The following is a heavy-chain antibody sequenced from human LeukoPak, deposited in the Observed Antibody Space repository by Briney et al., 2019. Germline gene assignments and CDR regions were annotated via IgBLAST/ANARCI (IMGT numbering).Heavy chain of an antibody. CDR1: GSTFSSYA. D-gene: IGHD6-19*01. V-gene: IGHV3-23*01. CDR3: AKDSQKEVAGGFDY. CDR2: ISGSGGST. Sequence: GGSLRLSCAASGSTFSSYAMSWVRQAPGKGLEWVSAISGSGGSTYYADSVKGRFTISRDNSKNTLYLQMNSLRAEDTAVYYCAKDSQKEVAGGFDYWGQGTLVTVSS. J-gene: IGHJ4*02.